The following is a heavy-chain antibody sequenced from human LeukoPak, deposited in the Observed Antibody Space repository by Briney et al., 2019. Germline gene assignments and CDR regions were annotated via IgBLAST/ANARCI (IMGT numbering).Heavy chain of an antibody. CDR1: GFTFSSYA. CDR3: ARDVSDYYGSGSSN. V-gene: IGHV3-23*01. CDR2: ISGSGGST. D-gene: IGHD3-10*01. Sequence: GGSLRLSCAASGFTFSSYAMSWVRQAPGKGLEWVSAISGSGGSTYYADSVKGRFTISRDNAKNSLYLQMNSLRAEDTALYHCARDVSDYYGSGSSNWGQGTLVTVSS. J-gene: IGHJ4*02.